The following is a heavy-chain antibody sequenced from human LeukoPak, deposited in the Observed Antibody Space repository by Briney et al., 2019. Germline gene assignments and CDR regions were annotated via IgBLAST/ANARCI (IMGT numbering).Heavy chain of an antibody. J-gene: IGHJ4*02. CDR3: ARVGPMGYFDY. CDR2: INPNSGGT. V-gene: IGHV1-2*02. CDR1: GYRFSSNG. Sequence: GASVKVSCKASGYRFSSNGISWVRQAPGQGLEWMGWINPNSGGTNYAQKFQGRVTMTRDTSISTAYMELSRLRSDDTAVYYCARVGPMGYFDYWGQGTLVTVSS.